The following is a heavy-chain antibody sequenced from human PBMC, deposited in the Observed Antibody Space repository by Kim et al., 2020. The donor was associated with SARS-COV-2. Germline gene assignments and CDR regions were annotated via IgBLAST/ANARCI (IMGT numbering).Heavy chain of an antibody. CDR1: GGSISSYY. CDR2: IYYSGST. J-gene: IGHJ3*02. CDR3: ARERGDWNDVEAFDI. Sequence: SETLSLTCTVSGGSISSYYWSWIRQPPGKGLEWIGYIYYSGSTNYNPSLKSRVTISVDTSKNQFSLKLSSVTAADTAVYYCARERGDWNDVEAFDIWGQGTMVTVSS. V-gene: IGHV4-59*01. D-gene: IGHD1-1*01.